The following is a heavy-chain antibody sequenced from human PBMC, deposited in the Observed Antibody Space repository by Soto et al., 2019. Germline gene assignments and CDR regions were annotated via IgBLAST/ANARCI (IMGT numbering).Heavy chain of an antibody. CDR2: IYYSGST. J-gene: IGHJ5*02. CDR3: ARVEAAAGSIINWFDP. Sequence: SETLSLTCTVSGGSISSGGYYWSWIRQHPGKGLEWIGYIYYSGSTYYNPSLKSRVTISVDTSKNQFSLKLSSVTAADTAGYYCARVEAAAGSIINWFDPWGQGTLVTVSS. V-gene: IGHV4-31*03. CDR1: GGSISSGGYY. D-gene: IGHD6-13*01.